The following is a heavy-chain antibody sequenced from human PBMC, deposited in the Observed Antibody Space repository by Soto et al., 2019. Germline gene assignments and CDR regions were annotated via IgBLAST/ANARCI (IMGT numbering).Heavy chain of an antibody. D-gene: IGHD3-22*01. CDR2: IYHSGST. CDR1: GGSVNSAGYS. CDR3: ARVPIYYDSSGFYHYGTFEI. V-gene: IGHV4-30-2*01. J-gene: IGHJ3*02. Sequence: QLQLQESGSGLVKPSQTLSLTCAVSGGSVNSAGYSWSWIRQPPGKGLEWIGYIYHSGSTYYNPSLKSRVTISLDRSNNHFPLKLSSVTAADTAVYYCARVPIYYDSSGFYHYGTFEIWGQGTMVTVSS.